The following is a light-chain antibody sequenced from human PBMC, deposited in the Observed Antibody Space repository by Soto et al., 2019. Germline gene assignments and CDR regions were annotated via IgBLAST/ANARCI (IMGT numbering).Light chain of an antibody. CDR2: YDD. Sequence: QSVLTQPPSVSEAPRQRVTISCSGSNSNIGNNAVNWYQQLPGKAPKLLIYYDDLLPSGVSDRFSGSKSGTSASLAISGLQSEDEAHYYCASWDDSLNGPVFGGGTKVTVL. CDR1: NSNIGNNA. J-gene: IGLJ2*01. V-gene: IGLV1-36*01. CDR3: ASWDDSLNGPV.